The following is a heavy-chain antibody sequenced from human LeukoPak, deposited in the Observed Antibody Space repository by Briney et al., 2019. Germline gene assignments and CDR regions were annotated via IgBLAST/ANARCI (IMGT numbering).Heavy chain of an antibody. D-gene: IGHD3-10*01. CDR1: GYTFTSYY. V-gene: IGHV1-46*01. Sequence: GASVKVSCKASGYTFTSYYMHWVRQAPGQGLEWMGIINPSGGSTSYAQKFQGRVTMTRDTSINTVYMQLSRLRSDDTAVYYCARWEGIWFGDGTDYWGQGTLVTVSS. J-gene: IGHJ4*02. CDR3: ARWEGIWFGDGTDY. CDR2: INPSGGST.